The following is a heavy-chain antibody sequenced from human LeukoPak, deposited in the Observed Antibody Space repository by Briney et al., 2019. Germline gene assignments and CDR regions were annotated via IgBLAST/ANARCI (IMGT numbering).Heavy chain of an antibody. J-gene: IGHJ4*02. Sequence: SETLSLTCTVSGGSISSGGSYWSWIRQHPGKGLEWIGYIYYSGSTNYNPPLKSRVTISVDTSKNQFSLKLSSVTGADTAVYYCARGPRYCTNGVCYSNSTFDYWGQGTLVTVSS. CDR3: ARGPRYCTNGVCYSNSTFDY. V-gene: IGHV4-31*03. CDR1: GGSISSGGSY. CDR2: IYYSGST. D-gene: IGHD2-8*01.